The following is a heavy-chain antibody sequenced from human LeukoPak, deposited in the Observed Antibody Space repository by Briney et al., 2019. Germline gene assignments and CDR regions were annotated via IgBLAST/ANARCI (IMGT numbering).Heavy chain of an antibody. CDR3: ARHLRCSGTTRSNVFDI. CDR2: IHYTGNT. CDR1: GGSISSGSYY. V-gene: IGHV4-39*01. J-gene: IGHJ3*02. D-gene: IGHD2-2*01. Sequence: SETLSLTCTVSGGSISSGSYYWGCIRQPPGKGLEWIGSIHYTGNTYYNPSLKSRVSISVDTSKNQFSLKLSSVTAADTAVYYCARHLRCSGTTRSNVFDIWGQGTMVTVSS.